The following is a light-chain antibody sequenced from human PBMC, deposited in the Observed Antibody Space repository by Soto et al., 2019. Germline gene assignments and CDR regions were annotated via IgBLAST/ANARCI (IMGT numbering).Light chain of an antibody. CDR1: SSDVGGYNY. Sequence: QSALTQPRSVSGSPGQSVTISCTGTSSDVGGYNYVSWYQQHPGKAPKLMIYDVSKRPSGVPDRFSGSKSGNTASLTISGLQAEDEADYYCCSHAGSNTLVIGGGTKVTVL. CDR3: CSHAGSNTLV. CDR2: DVS. V-gene: IGLV2-11*01. J-gene: IGLJ2*01.